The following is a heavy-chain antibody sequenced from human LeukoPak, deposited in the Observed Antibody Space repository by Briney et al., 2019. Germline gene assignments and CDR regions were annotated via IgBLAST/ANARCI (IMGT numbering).Heavy chain of an antibody. CDR3: ARGEDY. J-gene: IGHJ4*02. CDR1: GFTFSFYS. V-gene: IGHV3-48*02. Sequence: QAGGSLRRSCAASGFTFSFYSMHWVRQAPGKGLEWVSYISSGSTTIYYADSVKGRFTVSRDNAKNSLYLQINSLRDDDTAVYYCARGEDYWGQGTLVTVSS. CDR2: ISSGSTTI.